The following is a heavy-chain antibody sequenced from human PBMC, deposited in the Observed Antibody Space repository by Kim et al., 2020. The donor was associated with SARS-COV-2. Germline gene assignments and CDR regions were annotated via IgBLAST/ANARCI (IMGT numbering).Heavy chain of an antibody. J-gene: IGHJ3*02. Sequence: NYAQKFQGRVTMTRDTSISTAYMELSRLTSDDTAVYYCARDLTTSGASDIWGQGTMVTVSS. V-gene: IGHV1-2*02. D-gene: IGHD3-3*01. CDR3: ARDLTTSGASDI.